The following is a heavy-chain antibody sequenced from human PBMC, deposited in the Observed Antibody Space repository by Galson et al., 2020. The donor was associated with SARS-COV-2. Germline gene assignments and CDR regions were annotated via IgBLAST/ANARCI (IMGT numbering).Heavy chain of an antibody. Sequence: SQASETLSLTCAVYGGSFSGYYWGWIRQPPGKGLEWIGEINPTGSINYNPSLTSRVTISKDTSKNQFSLRLRSVTAADTSMYFCARGSRDVTMILMIATSASYYCDFWGQGSLVTVSS. CDR1: GGSFSGYY. J-gene: IGHJ4*02. D-gene: IGHD3-22*01. CDR2: INPTGSI. V-gene: IGHV4-34*01. CDR3: ARGSRDVTMILMIATSASYYCDF.